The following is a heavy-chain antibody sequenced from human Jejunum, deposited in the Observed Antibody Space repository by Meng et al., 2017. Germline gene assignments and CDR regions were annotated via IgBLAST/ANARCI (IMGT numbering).Heavy chain of an antibody. CDR2: IYYSGST. CDR1: GGSVSSDSYY. V-gene: IGHV4-61*01. J-gene: IGHJ4*02. Sequence: SETLSLTCTVSGGSVSSDSYYWSWIRQPPGKGLEWIGYIYYSGSTDYNPPLKSRVTISLDTSKNQLSLNLRSVTAPDTAVYYCARRNSWYAYFDSWGQGTLVTVSS. D-gene: IGHD6-13*01. CDR3: ARRNSWYAYFDS.